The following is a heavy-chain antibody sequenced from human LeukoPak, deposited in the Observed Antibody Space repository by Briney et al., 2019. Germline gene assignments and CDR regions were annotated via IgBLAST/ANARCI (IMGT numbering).Heavy chain of an antibody. J-gene: IGHJ4*02. V-gene: IGHV4-39*01. D-gene: IGHD3-9*01. Sequence: SETLSLTCTVSGGSISSSSYYWGWIRQPPGKGLEWIGSIYYSGSTYYNPSLKSRVTISVDTSKNQFSLKLSSVTAADTAVYYCAGTTGLTGSFDYWGQGTLVTVSS. CDR3: AGTTGLTGSFDY. CDR2: IYYSGST. CDR1: GGSISSSSYY.